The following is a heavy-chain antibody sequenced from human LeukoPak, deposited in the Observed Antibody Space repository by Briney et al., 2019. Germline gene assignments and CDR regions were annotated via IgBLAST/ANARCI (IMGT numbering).Heavy chain of an antibody. V-gene: IGHV1-2*02. D-gene: IGHD4-11*01. CDR1: GYTFTGYH. CDR3: ARYSNSGGDY. J-gene: IGHJ4*02. Sequence: GASVKVSCKASGYTFTGYHIHWVRQALGQGLEWMGWINPNNGGTNQVQRFQGRVTMTKDTSISTAYMELSNLSSDDTAIYFCARYSNSGGDYWGQGTLVTVSS. CDR2: INPNNGGT.